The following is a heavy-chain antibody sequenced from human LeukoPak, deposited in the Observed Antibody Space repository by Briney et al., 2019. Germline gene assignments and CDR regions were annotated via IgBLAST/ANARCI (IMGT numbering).Heavy chain of an antibody. Sequence: SQTLSLTFAISGDSVSSNSAAWIWIRQSPSRGLEWLGRTYYRSKWYYDYAVSVRSRITINPDTSNNHFSLQLSSVTPEDTAVYYCARASHGYNDYWGQGTLVTVSS. J-gene: IGHJ4*02. CDR1: GDSVSSNSAA. D-gene: IGHD5-18*01. CDR3: ARASHGYNDY. CDR2: TYYRSKWYY. V-gene: IGHV6-1*01.